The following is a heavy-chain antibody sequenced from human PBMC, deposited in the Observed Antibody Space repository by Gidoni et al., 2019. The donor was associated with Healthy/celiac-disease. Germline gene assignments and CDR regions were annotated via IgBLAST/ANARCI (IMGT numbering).Heavy chain of an antibody. CDR2: SNPNSGGT. CDR1: GYTFTGYY. D-gene: IGHD1-26*01. Sequence: QVQLVQSGAEVKKPGASVKVSCTASGYTFTGYYMHWVRQAPGQGLEWMGRSNPNSGGTNYAQKFQGRVTMTRDTSISTAYMELSRLRSDDTAVYYCSLVGATSGWFDPWGQGTLVTVSS. CDR3: SLVGATSGWFDP. V-gene: IGHV1-2*06. J-gene: IGHJ5*02.